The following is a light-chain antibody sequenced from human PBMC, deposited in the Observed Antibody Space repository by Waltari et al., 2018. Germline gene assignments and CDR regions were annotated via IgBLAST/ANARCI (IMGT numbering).Light chain of an antibody. CDR3: MQALQTPWT. J-gene: IGKJ1*01. CDR2: LGS. Sequence: DIVMTQSPLSLPVTPGEPASISCRSSQSLLHSDGYKYLDWYLQKAGQSPQLLIYLGSNRASGVPDRFSGSGSGTDFTLKISRVEAEDVGVYYYMQALQTPWTFGQGTKVEIK. CDR1: QSLLHSDGYKY. V-gene: IGKV2-28*01.